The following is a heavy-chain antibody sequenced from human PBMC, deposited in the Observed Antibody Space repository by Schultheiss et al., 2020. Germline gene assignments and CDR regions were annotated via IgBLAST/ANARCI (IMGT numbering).Heavy chain of an antibody. D-gene: IGHD1-26*01. CDR3: ARHESGSYYEVDY. J-gene: IGHJ4*02. CDR2: IYYSGST. V-gene: IGHV4-39*01. CDR1: GGSISSSSYY. Sequence: SATLSLTCTVSGGSISSSSYYWGWIRQPPGKGLEWIGSIYYSGSTYYNPSLKSRVTISVDTSKNQFSLKLSSVTAADTAVYYCARHESGSYYEVDYWGQGTLVTGYS.